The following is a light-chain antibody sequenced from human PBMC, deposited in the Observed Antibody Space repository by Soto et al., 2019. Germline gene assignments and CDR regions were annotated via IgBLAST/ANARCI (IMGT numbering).Light chain of an antibody. CDR1: QSISTW. V-gene: IGKV1-5*03. CDR2: QAS. CDR3: QQYITYSRT. J-gene: IGKJ2*02. Sequence: DIQMTQSPSTVSASVGDRVTITCRASQSISTWLAWYQHKPGKAPKLLIYQASSLEGGVPSRFSGSGSGTEFTLTISSLQPDDFSTYYCQQYITYSRTFGQGTRVETK.